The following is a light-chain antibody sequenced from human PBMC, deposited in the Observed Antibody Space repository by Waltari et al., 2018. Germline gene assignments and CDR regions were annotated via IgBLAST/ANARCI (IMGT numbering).Light chain of an antibody. Sequence: DIVMPPSPDFLASSVGERATLHCKSTKSVLYSSNNNNYLAWYQQKPGQPPKLLIYWASTRESGVPDRFSGSGSGTDFTLTISSLQAEDVAVYYCHQYYSIPHTFGQGTKLEIK. J-gene: IGKJ2*01. CDR3: HQYYSIPHT. CDR2: WAS. V-gene: IGKV4-1*01. CDR1: KSVLYSSNNNNY.